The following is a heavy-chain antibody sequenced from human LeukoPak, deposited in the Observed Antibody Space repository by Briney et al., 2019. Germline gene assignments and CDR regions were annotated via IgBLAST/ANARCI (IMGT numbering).Heavy chain of an antibody. CDR2: INTNTGNP. D-gene: IGHD6-13*01. CDR1: GYTFTSYA. J-gene: IGHJ5*02. Sequence: ASVKDSCKASGYTFTSYAMNWVRQAPGQGLEWMGWINTNTGNPTYAQGFTGRFVFSLDTSVSTAYLQISSLKAEDTAVYYCARIAAPDRGNWFDPWGQGTLVTVSS. V-gene: IGHV7-4-1*02. CDR3: ARIAAPDRGNWFDP.